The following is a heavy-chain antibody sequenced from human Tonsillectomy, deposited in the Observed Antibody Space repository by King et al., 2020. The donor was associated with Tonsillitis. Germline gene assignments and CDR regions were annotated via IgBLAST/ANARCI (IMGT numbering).Heavy chain of an antibody. CDR3: ARGRGTGATYYFDY. V-gene: IGHV4-59*01. CDR2: IYYSGST. D-gene: IGHD7-27*01. Sequence: QVQLQESGPGLVKPSETLSLTCTVSGGSISSYYWSWIRQPPGKGLECIGYIYYSGSTSYNPSLRSRVTISVGTSKNQFSLKLSSVTAADTAVYYCARGRGTGATYYFDYWGQGTLVTVSS. J-gene: IGHJ4*02. CDR1: GGSISSYY.